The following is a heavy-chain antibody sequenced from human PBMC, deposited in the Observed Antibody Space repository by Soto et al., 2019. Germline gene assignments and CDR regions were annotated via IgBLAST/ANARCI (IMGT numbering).Heavy chain of an antibody. CDR3: AKDIRRLRSSSVIDY. CDR1: GFTFDDYA. CDR2: ISWNSGSI. Sequence: ESGGGLVQPGRSLRLSCAASGFTFDDYAMHWVRQAPGKGLEWVSGISWNSGSIGYADSVKGRFTISRDNAKNSLYLQMNSLRAEDTALYYCAKDIRRLRSSSVIDYWGQGTLVTVSS. J-gene: IGHJ4*02. V-gene: IGHV3-9*01. D-gene: IGHD6-6*01.